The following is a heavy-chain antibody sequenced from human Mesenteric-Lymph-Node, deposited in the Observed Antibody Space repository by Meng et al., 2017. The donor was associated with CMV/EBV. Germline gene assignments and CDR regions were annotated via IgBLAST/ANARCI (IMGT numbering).Heavy chain of an antibody. Sequence: GSLRLSCTVSGYSISSGYFWGWIRQPPGKGLEWIASTYYSGNTYYNPSLKSRVTISVDTSKNQFSLKLSSVTAADTAVYYCARVLDSSSWYLTDWGQGTLVTVSS. CDR3: ARVLDSSSWYLTD. D-gene: IGHD6-13*01. CDR1: GYSISSGYF. J-gene: IGHJ4*02. V-gene: IGHV4-38-2*02. CDR2: TYYSGNT.